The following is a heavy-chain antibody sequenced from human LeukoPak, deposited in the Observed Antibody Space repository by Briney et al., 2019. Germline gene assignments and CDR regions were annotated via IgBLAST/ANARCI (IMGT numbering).Heavy chain of an antibody. CDR1: GGSISSYY. CDR2: IYYSGST. V-gene: IGHV4-59*01. D-gene: IGHD4-17*01. CDR3: ARGRSTVTTRRGGWFDP. J-gene: IGHJ5*02. Sequence: PSETLSLTCTVSGGSISSYYWSWIRQPPGKGLEWIGYIYYSGSTNYNPSLKSRVTISVDTSKNQFSLKLSSVTAADTAVYYCARGRSTVTTRRGGWFDPWGQGTLVTVSS.